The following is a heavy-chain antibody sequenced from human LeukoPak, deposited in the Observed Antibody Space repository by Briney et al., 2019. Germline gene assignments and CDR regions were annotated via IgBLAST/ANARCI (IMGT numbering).Heavy chain of an antibody. Sequence: GASVKVSCKASGYTFTGYYLHWVRQAPGQGPEWMGWINPNSGGTNYAQKFQGWVIMTRDTSISTAYMELSRLRSDDMAVYYCATSGTTESAFDIWGQGTLVTVSS. V-gene: IGHV1-2*04. CDR1: GYTFTGYY. J-gene: IGHJ3*02. CDR3: ATSGTTESAFDI. CDR2: INPNSGGT. D-gene: IGHD1-7*01.